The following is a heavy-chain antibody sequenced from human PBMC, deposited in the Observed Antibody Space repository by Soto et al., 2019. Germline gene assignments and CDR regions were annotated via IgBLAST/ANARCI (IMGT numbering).Heavy chain of an antibody. CDR3: ARDLGSSWRPNDY. D-gene: IGHD6-13*01. Sequence: DVHLVESGGGLVQPGESLRLSCAASGFAFSTYWMSWVRQTPDKGLEWVANINQDGNEKNNLDYVGGRFTISRDNAKNSVYLEMFSLRAEDTALYFCARDLGSSWRPNDYWGQGTLVTVSS. CDR2: INQDGNEK. CDR1: GFAFSTYW. J-gene: IGHJ4*02. V-gene: IGHV3-7*01.